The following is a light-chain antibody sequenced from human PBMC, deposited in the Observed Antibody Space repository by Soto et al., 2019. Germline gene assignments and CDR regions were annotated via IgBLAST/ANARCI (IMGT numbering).Light chain of an antibody. V-gene: IGLV1-44*01. J-gene: IGLJ1*01. CDR1: SSNIGSKD. CDR3: VAWDDSLYGYV. CDR2: SNN. Sequence: QSVLTQPPSASGTPGQRVTISCSGSSSNIGSKDVNWYQQLPETAPKVLMYSNNQRPSGVPDRFSGSKSGTSASLAISGLHSEDEAEFFCVAWDDSLYGYVFWTVTQLTVL.